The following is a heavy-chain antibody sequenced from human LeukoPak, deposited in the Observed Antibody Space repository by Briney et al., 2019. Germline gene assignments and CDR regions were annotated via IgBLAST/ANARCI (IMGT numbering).Heavy chain of an antibody. V-gene: IGHV3-15*07. J-gene: IGHJ4*02. CDR1: GATFSNLW. Sequence: GGSLRLSCEVSGATFSNLWMNWVRQAPGKGLEWVGRIKSNVDGGTRDYAAPLKGRFTISRDDSKNTLYLQMNSLKTEDTAVYYCVTDLVIKGYFDYWGQGALVTVSS. CDR3: VTDLVIKGYFDY. D-gene: IGHD2-21*01. CDR2: IKSNVDGGTR.